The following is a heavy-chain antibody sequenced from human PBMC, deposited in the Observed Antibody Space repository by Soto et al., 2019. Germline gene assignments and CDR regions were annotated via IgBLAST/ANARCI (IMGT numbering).Heavy chain of an antibody. CDR3: AKNYYGAGSYLMMDDY. Sequence: QVQLVESGGGVVQPGRSLRLSCVASAFSFSSYAMHWFRQAPGKGLEWLAVISYDGNNKWYADSVKGRFTISRDKYENTLYLQMTSLRAEDTAVYYCAKNYYGAGSYLMMDDYWGQGTLVTVSA. J-gene: IGHJ4*02. D-gene: IGHD3-10*01. V-gene: IGHV3-30*18. CDR1: AFSFSSYA. CDR2: ISYDGNNK.